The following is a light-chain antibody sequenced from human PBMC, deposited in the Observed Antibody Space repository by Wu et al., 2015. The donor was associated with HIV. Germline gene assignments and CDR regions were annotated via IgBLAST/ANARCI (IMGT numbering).Light chain of an antibody. CDR1: QSVASF. CDR2: GAS. J-gene: IGKJ3*01. CDR3: QQYGSSPLIT. V-gene: IGKV3-20*01. Sequence: EIVLTQFPATLSLSPGERATLSCRASQSVASFLAWYQQKPGQAPRLLIYGASSRATGIPDRFSGSGSGTDFTLTISGLEPEDFAVYYCQQYGSSPLITFGPGTKVDIK.